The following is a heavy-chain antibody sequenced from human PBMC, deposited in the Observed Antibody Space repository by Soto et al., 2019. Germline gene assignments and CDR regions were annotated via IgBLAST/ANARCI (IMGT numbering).Heavy chain of an antibody. Sequence: GGSLRLSCAASGFTFSSYGMHWVRQAPGKGLEWVAVISYDGSNKYYADSVKGRFTISRDNSKNTLYLQMNSLRAEDTAVYYCAKDLTTVTMPYYYYGMDVWGQGTTVTVSS. CDR2: ISYDGSNK. CDR3: AKDLTTVTMPYYYYGMDV. D-gene: IGHD4-17*01. CDR1: GFTFSSYG. V-gene: IGHV3-30*18. J-gene: IGHJ6*02.